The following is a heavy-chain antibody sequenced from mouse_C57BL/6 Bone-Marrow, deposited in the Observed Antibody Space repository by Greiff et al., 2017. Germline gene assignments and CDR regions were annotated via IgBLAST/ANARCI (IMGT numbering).Heavy chain of an antibody. D-gene: IGHD2-2*01. J-gene: IGHJ3*01. CDR1: GYTFTSYW. CDR2: IDPSDSYT. Sequence: QVQLQQPGAELVKPGASVKLSCKASGYTFTSYWMQWVKQRPGQGLEWIGEIDPSDSYTNYNQKLKGKATLTVDTSSSTAYMQLSSLTSEYSAVYYCARYGYDGSWCAYWGQVTLVTVSA. V-gene: IGHV1-50*01. CDR3: ARYGYDGSWCAY.